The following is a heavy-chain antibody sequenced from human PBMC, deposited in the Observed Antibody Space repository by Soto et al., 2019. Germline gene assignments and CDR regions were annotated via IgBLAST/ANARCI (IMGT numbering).Heavy chain of an antibody. CDR2: IYYSGST. V-gene: IGHV4-31*03. CDR3: ARLDYDYVWGSYRPRWFDP. D-gene: IGHD3-16*02. J-gene: IGHJ5*02. CDR1: GGSISSGGYY. Sequence: SETLSLTCTVSGGSISSGGYYWSWIRQHPGKGLEWIGYIYYSGSTYYNPSLKSRVTISVDTSKNQFSLKLSSVTAADTAVYYCARLDYDYVWGSYRPRWFDPWGQGTLVTVSS.